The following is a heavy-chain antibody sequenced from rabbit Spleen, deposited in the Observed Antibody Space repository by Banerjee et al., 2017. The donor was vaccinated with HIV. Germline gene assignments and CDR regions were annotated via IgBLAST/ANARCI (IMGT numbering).Heavy chain of an antibody. D-gene: IGHD2-1*01. CDR1: GFPFSNKAV. CDR3: ARGSATMTMVITGFYLHL. Sequence: QSLEESGGGLVKPGASLTLTCKASGFPFSNKAVMCWVRQAPGKGLEWITCINVITGKAVYASWAKGRFTFSKTSSTTVTLQMTSLTAADTATYFCARGSATMTMVITGFYLHLWGQGTLVTVS. V-gene: IGHV1S40*01. J-gene: IGHJ4*01. CDR2: INVITGKA.